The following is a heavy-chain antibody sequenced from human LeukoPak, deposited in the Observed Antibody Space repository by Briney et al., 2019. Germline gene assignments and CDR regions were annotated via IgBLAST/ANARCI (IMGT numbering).Heavy chain of an antibody. J-gene: IGHJ5*02. Sequence: GGSLRLSCAASGFTFSSYAMSWVRQAPGKGLEWVSAISGSGGSTYYADSVNGRFTISSENSKSTLYLQMNSLRAEDTAVYYCEKEGGSGWYHWGQGTLVTVSS. D-gene: IGHD6-19*01. V-gene: IGHV3-23*01. CDR1: GFTFSSYA. CDR3: EKEGGSGWYH. CDR2: ISGSGGST.